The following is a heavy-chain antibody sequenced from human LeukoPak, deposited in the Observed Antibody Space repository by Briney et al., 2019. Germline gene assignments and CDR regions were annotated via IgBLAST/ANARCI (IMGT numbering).Heavy chain of an antibody. CDR2: ISWNSDTI. V-gene: IGHV3-9*01. D-gene: IGHD5-18*01. J-gene: IGHJ6*02. Sequence: PGRSMRLSCVASGFTFDNYVMHWVRQTPGKGLEWVSGISWNSDTIGYADSVKGRFTTSRDNAMSSLYLQMNSLRGEDTALYYCAKGGYSPNYYGMDVWGQGTTVTVSS. CDR1: GFTFDNYV. CDR3: AKGGYSPNYYGMDV.